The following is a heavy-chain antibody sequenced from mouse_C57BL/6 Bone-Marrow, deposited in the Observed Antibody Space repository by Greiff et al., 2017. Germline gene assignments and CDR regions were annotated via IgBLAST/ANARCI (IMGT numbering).Heavy chain of an antibody. CDR3: ARLHYGSSYGY. J-gene: IGHJ2*01. CDR1: GYTFTDYN. V-gene: IGHV1-22*01. D-gene: IGHD1-1*01. Sequence: EVKLVESGPELVKPGASVKMSCKASGYTFTDYNMHWVKQSHGKSLEWIGYINPNNGGTSYNQKFKGKATLTVNKSSSTAYMELRSLTSEDSAVYYCARLHYGSSYGYWGQGTTLTVSS. CDR2: INPNNGGT.